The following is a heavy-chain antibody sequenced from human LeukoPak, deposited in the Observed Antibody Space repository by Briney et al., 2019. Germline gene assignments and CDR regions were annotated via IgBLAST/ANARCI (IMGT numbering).Heavy chain of an antibody. V-gene: IGHV1-2*02. D-gene: IGHD2-2*02. Sequence: ASVKDSCKASRYTFTGYYMHWVRPAPGQGVEWMGWINPNSGGTNYAQKFQGRVTMTRETSISTAYMELSRLRSDDTAMYYCARGGSDIVVVPAGISYYYGMDVWGQGTTVTVSS. CDR2: INPNSGGT. CDR3: ARGGSDIVVVPAGISYYYGMDV. J-gene: IGHJ6*02. CDR1: RYTFTGYY.